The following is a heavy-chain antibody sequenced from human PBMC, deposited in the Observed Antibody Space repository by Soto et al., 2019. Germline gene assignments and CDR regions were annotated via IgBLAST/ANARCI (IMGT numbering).Heavy chain of an antibody. CDR3: ARLYGESAFDI. CDR1: GYTFTGYY. CDR2: INPNSGGT. J-gene: IGHJ3*02. D-gene: IGHD4-17*01. V-gene: IGHV1-2*04. Sequence: GASVKVSCKASGYTFTGYYTHWVRQAPGQGLEWMGWINPNSGGTNYAQKFQGWVTMTRDTSISTAYMELSRLRSDDTAVYYCARLYGESAFDIWGQGTMVTVSS.